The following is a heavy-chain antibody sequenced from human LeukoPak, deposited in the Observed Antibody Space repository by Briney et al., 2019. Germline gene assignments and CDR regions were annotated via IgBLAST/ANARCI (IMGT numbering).Heavy chain of an antibody. V-gene: IGHV4-31*03. D-gene: IGHD6-25*01. CDR2: IYYSGST. Sequence: SETLSLTCTVSGGSISSGGYYWSWIRQHPGKGLEWIGYIYYSGSTYYNPSLKSRVTISVDTSKNQFSLKLSSVTAADTAVYYCARGGSIAAAVAKYYGMDVWGQGTTVTVSS. CDR3: ARGGSIAAAVAKYYGMDV. CDR1: GGSISSGGYY. J-gene: IGHJ6*02.